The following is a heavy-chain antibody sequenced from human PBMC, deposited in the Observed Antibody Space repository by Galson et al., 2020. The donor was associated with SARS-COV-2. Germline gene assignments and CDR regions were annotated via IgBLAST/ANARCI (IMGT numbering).Heavy chain of an antibody. V-gene: IGHV3-66*01. Sequence: QAGGSLRLSCAASGLTVSSNYISWVRPAPGKGLEWVSVMFSAGRPYYADSVKGRFTVSRDSSKNTLYLQMNSLRAEDTALYYCARDPPHGWDRSYYGMDVWGQGTTVTVSS. CDR3: ARDPPHGWDRSYYGMDV. CDR2: MFSAGRP. CDR1: GLTVSSNY. D-gene: IGHD3-16*01. J-gene: IGHJ6*02.